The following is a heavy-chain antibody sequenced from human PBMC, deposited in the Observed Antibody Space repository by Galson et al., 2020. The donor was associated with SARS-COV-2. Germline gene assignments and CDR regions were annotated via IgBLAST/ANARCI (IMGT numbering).Heavy chain of an antibody. CDR1: GYIFTRYG. CDR2: ISANNGNT. Sequence: GESLKISCKASGYIFTRYGITWVRQAPGQGLEWMGWISANNGNTNYAQNLQGRVTMTRDKSTTTAYMELRSLRSDDTAVYYCAREMGAIDYWGQGTLVTVSS. J-gene: IGHJ4*02. CDR3: AREMGAIDY. D-gene: IGHD3-16*01. V-gene: IGHV1-18*04.